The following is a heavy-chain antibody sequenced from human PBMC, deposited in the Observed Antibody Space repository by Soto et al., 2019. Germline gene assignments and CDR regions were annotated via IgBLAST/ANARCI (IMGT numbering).Heavy chain of an antibody. CDR1: GFTFSSYA. V-gene: IGHV3-23*01. CDR2: ISGSGGST. J-gene: IGHJ5*02. D-gene: IGHD6-19*01. Sequence: GGSLRLSCAASGFTFSSYAMSWVRQAPGKGLEWVSAISGSGGSTYYADSVKGRFTISRDNSKNTLYLQMNSLRAEDTAVYYCAKDKSSGWLFNNWFDPWGQGTLVTVS. CDR3: AKDKSSGWLFNNWFDP.